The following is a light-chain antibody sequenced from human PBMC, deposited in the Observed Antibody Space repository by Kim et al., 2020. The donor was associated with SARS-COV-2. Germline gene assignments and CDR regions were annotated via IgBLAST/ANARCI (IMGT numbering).Light chain of an antibody. CDR2: DVS. CDR3: SSYTSSSTVV. CDR1: SSDVGGYNN. V-gene: IGLV2-14*03. Sequence: SITISCTGTSSDVGGYNNVSWYQQHPGKAPKLMIYDVSNRPSGVSNRFSGSKSGNTASLTISGLQAEDEADYYCSSYTSSSTVVFGGGTQLTVL. J-gene: IGLJ2*01.